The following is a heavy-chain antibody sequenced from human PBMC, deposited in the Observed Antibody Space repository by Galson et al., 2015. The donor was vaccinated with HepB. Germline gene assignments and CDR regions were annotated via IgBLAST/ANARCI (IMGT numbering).Heavy chain of an antibody. J-gene: IGHJ4*02. CDR1: GFTFSSYW. V-gene: IGHV3-74*01. D-gene: IGHD6-19*01. Sequence: SLRLSCAASGFTFSSYWMHWVRQAPGKGLVWVSRINSDGSSTSYADSVKGRFTISRDNAKNTLYLQMNSLRAEDTAVYYCARGRGEGSGWYESDYFDYWGQGTLVTVSS. CDR3: ARGRGEGSGWYESDYFDY. CDR2: INSDGSST.